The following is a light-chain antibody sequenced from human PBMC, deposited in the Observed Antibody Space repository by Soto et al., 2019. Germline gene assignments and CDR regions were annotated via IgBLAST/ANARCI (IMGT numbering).Light chain of an antibody. CDR3: QQRSNWPLT. CDR1: QSVSNNY. V-gene: IGKV3D-20*02. CDR2: GAS. Sequence: EIVLTQSPGTLSLSPGERATLSCRASQSVSNNYLAWYQQKPGQAPRLLIYGASNRATGIPDGFSGSGSGTDFTLTISRLEPEDFAVYYCQQRSNWPLTFGGGTKVDIK. J-gene: IGKJ4*01.